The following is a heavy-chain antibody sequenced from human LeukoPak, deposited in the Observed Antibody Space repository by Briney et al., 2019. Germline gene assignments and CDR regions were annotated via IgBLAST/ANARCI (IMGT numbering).Heavy chain of an antibody. Sequence: GGSLRLSCAASGFTFSDYYMSWVRQAPGKGLEWVSAISGSGGSTYYADSVKGRFTISRDNSKNTLYLQMNSLRAEDTAVYYCAKEGLRFLEWLLYYFDYWGQGTLVTVSS. J-gene: IGHJ4*02. V-gene: IGHV3-23*01. CDR2: ISGSGGST. CDR3: AKEGLRFLEWLLYYFDY. CDR1: GFTFSDYY. D-gene: IGHD3-3*01.